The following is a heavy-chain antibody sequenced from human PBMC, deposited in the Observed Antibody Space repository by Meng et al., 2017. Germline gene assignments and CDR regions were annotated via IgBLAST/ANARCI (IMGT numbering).Heavy chain of an antibody. Sequence: VRLVKSWDEGKKPGASVMVSCKPSGYNFPDYYIHWVRRAPGQGLEWMGRINPKSGDTHYAQKFQARVTMTGDTSISTAYMELSGLRSDDTAMYYCARDEDISAAGKLFGDYWGQGTLVTVSS. CDR1: GYNFPDYY. J-gene: IGHJ4*02. CDR3: ARDEDISAAGKLFGDY. V-gene: IGHV1-2*06. CDR2: INPKSGDT. D-gene: IGHD6-25*01.